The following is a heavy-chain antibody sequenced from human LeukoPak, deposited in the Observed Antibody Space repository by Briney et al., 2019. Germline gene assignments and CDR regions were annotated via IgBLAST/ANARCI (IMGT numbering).Heavy chain of an antibody. D-gene: IGHD2-2*02. J-gene: IGHJ4*02. Sequence: SETLSLTCTVSGGSISSYYWSWIRQPAGKGLEWIGRIYTSGSTNYNPSLKSRVTISVDKSKNQFSLKLSSVTAADTAVYYCARGPQYCSSTSCHIDYWGQGTLVTVSS. V-gene: IGHV4-4*07. CDR2: IYTSGST. CDR3: ARGPQYCSSTSCHIDY. CDR1: GGSISSYY.